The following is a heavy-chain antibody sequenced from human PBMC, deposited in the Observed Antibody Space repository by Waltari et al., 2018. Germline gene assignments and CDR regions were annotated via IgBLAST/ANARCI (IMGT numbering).Heavy chain of an antibody. CDR2: ISSSGSTI. CDR3: ARESAYYYDSSGYYYYGMDV. D-gene: IGHD3-22*01. CDR1: GFTFSSYE. Sequence: EVQLVESGGGLVQPGGSLRLSCAASGFTFSSYEMNWVRQAPGTVLEWVSYISSSGSTIYYADSVKGRFTISRDNAKNSLYLQMNSLRAEDTAVYYCARESAYYYDSSGYYYYGMDVWGQGTTVTVSS. J-gene: IGHJ6*02. V-gene: IGHV3-48*03.